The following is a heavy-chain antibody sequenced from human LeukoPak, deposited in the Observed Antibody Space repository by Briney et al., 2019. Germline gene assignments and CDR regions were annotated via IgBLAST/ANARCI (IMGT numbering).Heavy chain of an antibody. J-gene: IGHJ4*02. CDR2: ISGSGGST. CDR1: GFTFSSYA. CDR3: AKEIRRARLRTFDY. Sequence: PGGSLRLSCAAPGFTFSSYAVSWVRQAPGKGLEWVSAISGSGGSTYYADSVKGRFTISRDNSKNTLYLQMNSLRAEDTAVYYCAKEIRRARLRTFDYWGQGTLVTVSS. V-gene: IGHV3-23*01. D-gene: IGHD5-12*01.